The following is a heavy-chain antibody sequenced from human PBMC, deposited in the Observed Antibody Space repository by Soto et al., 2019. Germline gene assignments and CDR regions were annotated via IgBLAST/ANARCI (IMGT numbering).Heavy chain of an antibody. CDR2: IYHTGRT. CDR1: GASISETNW. CDR3: ARGYNDDEFDYYGLDV. J-gene: IGHJ6*02. Sequence: SETLSLTCDVSGASISETNWWSWVRQPPGKGLEWIGEIYHTGRTNYNPSLKSRLTISLDKSRNQFSLKLKSVTAADTAVYYCARGYNDDEFDYYGLDVWGQGTTVTVSS. V-gene: IGHV4-4*02. D-gene: IGHD1-1*01.